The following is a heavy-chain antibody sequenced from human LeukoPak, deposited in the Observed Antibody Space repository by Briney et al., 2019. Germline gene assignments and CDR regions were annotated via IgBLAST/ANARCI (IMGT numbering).Heavy chain of an antibody. Sequence: SETLSLTCGVYGQTFSSYYWSWIRQPPGKGLEWIGEIDHSGITRYTPSLKSRVTISVDTSKNQFSLKLTSVTAADTAVYCCATDNWFDPWSQGTLVTVSS. CDR1: GQTFSSYY. J-gene: IGHJ5*02. V-gene: IGHV4-34*01. CDR2: IDHSGIT. CDR3: ATDNWFDP.